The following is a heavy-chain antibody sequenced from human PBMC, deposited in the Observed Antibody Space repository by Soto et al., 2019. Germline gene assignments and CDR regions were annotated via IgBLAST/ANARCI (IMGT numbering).Heavy chain of an antibody. V-gene: IGHV3-30-3*01. J-gene: IGHJ6*02. CDR2: ISYDGSNK. CDR3: AREPSMYSSSWTRYGMDV. CDR1: GFTFSSYA. Sequence: QVQLVESGGGVVQPGRSLRLSCAASGFTFSSYAMHWVRQAPGKGLEWVAVISYDGSNKYYADSVKGRFTISRDNSKNTLYLQMTSLRAEDTAVYYCAREPSMYSSSWTRYGMDVWGQGTTVTVSS. D-gene: IGHD6-13*01.